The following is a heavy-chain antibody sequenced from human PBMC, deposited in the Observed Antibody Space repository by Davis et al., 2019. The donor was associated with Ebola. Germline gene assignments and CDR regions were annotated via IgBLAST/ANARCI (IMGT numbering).Heavy chain of an antibody. J-gene: IGHJ3*02. CDR2: INHSGST. D-gene: IGHD5/OR15-5a*01. CDR3: ARRTRSAMSTIFHDAFDI. V-gene: IGHV4-34*01. CDR1: GGSFSGYY. Sequence: MPSETLSLTCAVYGGSFSGYYWSWIRQPPGKGLEWIGEINHSGSTNYNPSLKSRVTISVDTSKNQFSLKLSSVTAADTAVYYCARRTRSAMSTIFHDAFDIWGQGTMVTVSS.